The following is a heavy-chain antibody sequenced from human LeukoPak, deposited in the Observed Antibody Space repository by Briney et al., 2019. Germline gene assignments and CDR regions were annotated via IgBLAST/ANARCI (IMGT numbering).Heavy chain of an antibody. CDR3: ARDYSGYVWAGYYYYYMDV. D-gene: IGHD5-12*01. CDR2: MNPNSGNT. Sequence: VSVKVSCKASGYTFTSYDINWVRQATGQGLEWMGWMNPNSGNTGYAQKFQSRVTMTRNTSISTAYMELSSLRSEDTAVYYCARDYSGYVWAGYYYYYMDVWGKGTTVTVSS. CDR1: GYTFTSYD. V-gene: IGHV1-8*01. J-gene: IGHJ6*03.